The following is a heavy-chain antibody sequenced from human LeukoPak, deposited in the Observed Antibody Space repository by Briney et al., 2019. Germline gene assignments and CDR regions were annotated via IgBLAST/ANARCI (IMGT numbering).Heavy chain of an antibody. Sequence: SETLSLTCTVSGGSISSYYWSWIRRPAGKGLEWIGRIYNSGSTTYNPSLKSRVTMSVDTSKNQFSLKLSSVTAADTAVYYCARAPGGRRAYYMDVWGKGTTVTISS. CDR3: ARAPGGRRAYYMDV. V-gene: IGHV4-4*07. D-gene: IGHD3-16*01. J-gene: IGHJ6*03. CDR2: IYNSGST. CDR1: GGSISSYY.